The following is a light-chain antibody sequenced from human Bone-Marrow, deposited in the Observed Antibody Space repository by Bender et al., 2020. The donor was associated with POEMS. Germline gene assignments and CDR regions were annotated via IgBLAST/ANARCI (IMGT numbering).Light chain of an antibody. Sequence: QSALTQPPSASGSPGQSVTLSCTGTYSDIGRYDFVSWFQQSPGKAPKLILFDVTRRPSGVSDRFSGSKSGNTASLTVSFLRAEDEGDYYCASHAGDSVAFGGGTRLTVL. CDR3: ASHAGDSVA. J-gene: IGLJ3*02. CDR2: DVT. CDR1: YSDIGRYDF. V-gene: IGLV2-8*01.